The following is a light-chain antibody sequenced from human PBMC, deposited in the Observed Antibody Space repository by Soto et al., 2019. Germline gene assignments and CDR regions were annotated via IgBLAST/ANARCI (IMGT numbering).Light chain of an antibody. V-gene: IGKV1-16*01. CDR2: ATS. Sequence: DIQMTQSPSSLSASVGDRVTITCRASQGITKYLAWFQQRPGKAPKSLIYATSRLQSGVPSRFSASGSATDFALTISGLQPEDFATYYCQQYDSFPRTFGQGTKLQMK. J-gene: IGKJ2*01. CDR3: QQYDSFPRT. CDR1: QGITKY.